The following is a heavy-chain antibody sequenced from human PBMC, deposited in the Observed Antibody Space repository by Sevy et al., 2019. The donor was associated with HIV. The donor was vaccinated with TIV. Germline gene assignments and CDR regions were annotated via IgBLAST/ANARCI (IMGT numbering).Heavy chain of an antibody. CDR1: GFTFSDHY. CDR2: TRNKADSYTT. D-gene: IGHD6-13*01. Sequence: GGPLRLSCAASGFTFSDHYMEWVRQAPGKGLEWVGRTRNKADSYTTEYAASVRGRFTISRDDSKNSLYLQMNSLKTEDTAVYYCATHAGIAAAGRVFDYWGQGTLVTVSS. J-gene: IGHJ4*02. CDR3: ATHAGIAAAGRVFDY. V-gene: IGHV3-72*01.